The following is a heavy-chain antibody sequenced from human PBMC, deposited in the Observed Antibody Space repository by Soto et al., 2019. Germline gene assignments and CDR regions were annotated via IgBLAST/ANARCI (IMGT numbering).Heavy chain of an antibody. CDR1: GFTFSSYA. CDR2: ISYDGSNK. Sequence: GGSLRLSCAASGFTFSSYAMHWVRQAPGKGLEWVAVISYDGSNKYYADSVKGRFTISRDNSKNTLYLQMNSLRAEDTAVYYCARERVAFDIWGQGTMVTVS. CDR3: ARERVAFDI. J-gene: IGHJ3*02. V-gene: IGHV3-30-3*01.